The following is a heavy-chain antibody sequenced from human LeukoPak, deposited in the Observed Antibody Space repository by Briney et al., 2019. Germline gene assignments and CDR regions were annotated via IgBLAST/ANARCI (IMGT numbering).Heavy chain of an antibody. CDR1: GGSISSYY. J-gene: IGHJ4*02. Sequence: SETLSLTCTVSGGSISSYYWSWIRQPPGKGLEWIGYIYYSGSTNYNPSLKSRVTISVDTSKNQSSLKLSSVTAADTAVYYCASQSMGPIAAAGNSGYWGQGTLVTVSS. CDR3: ASQSMGPIAAAGNSGY. V-gene: IGHV4-59*01. D-gene: IGHD6-13*01. CDR2: IYYSGST.